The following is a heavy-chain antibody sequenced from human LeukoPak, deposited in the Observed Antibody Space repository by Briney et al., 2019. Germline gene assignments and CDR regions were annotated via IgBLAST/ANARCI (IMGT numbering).Heavy chain of an antibody. CDR3: ASVYKHGMDV. Sequence: ASVKVSCKASGYTFTSYYMHWVRQAPGQGLEWMGIINPSGGSTSYAQKFQGRATLTRATSTGTVYMELSSLRSEDTAVYYCASVYKHGMDVWGQGTTVIASS. V-gene: IGHV1-46*01. J-gene: IGHJ6*02. CDR2: INPSGGST. D-gene: IGHD5-24*01. CDR1: GYTFTSYY.